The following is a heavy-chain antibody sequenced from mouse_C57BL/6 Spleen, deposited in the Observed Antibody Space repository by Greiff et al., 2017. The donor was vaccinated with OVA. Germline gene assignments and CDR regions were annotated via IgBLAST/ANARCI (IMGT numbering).Heavy chain of an antibody. J-gene: IGHJ2*01. CDR1: GYTFTDYE. V-gene: IGHV1-15*01. Sequence: VQLQQSGAELVRPGASVTLSCRASGYTFTDYEMHWVKQTPVHGLEWIGAIDPETGGTAYNQKFKGKAILTADKSSSTAYMELRSLTSEDSAVYYCTRGTAQARGFDYWGQGTTLTVSS. D-gene: IGHD3-2*02. CDR3: TRGTAQARGFDY. CDR2: IDPETGGT.